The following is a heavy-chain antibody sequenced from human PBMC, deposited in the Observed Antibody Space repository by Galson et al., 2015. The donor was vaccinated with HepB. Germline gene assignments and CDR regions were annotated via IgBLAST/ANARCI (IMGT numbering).Heavy chain of an antibody. V-gene: IGHV3-33*08. CDR3: AREVQVVRGVIHNWFDP. CDR2: IWYDGSNK. D-gene: IGHD3-10*01. J-gene: IGHJ5*02. CDR1: GFTFSSYG. Sequence: SLRLSCAASGFTFSSYGMHWVRQAPGKGREWVAVIWYDGSNKYYADSVKGRFTISRDNSKNTLYLQMNSLRAEDTALYYCAREVQVVRGVIHNWFDPWGQGTLVTVSS.